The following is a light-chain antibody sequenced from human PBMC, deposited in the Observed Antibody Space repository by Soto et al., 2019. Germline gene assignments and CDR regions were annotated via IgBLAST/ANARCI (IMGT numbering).Light chain of an antibody. CDR1: QSVLYSSSNRNC. CDR2: WAS. J-gene: IGKJ4*01. CDR3: QHYYDIPLT. Sequence: DIVMTQSPDSLAVSLGERATINCKSSQSVLYSSSNRNCLAWYQQKPGQPPKLLISWASTRESGVPDRFSGSGFWTKFPPHIRSPPAEGVAVYYCQHYYDIPLTFGGGTKVEIK. V-gene: IGKV4-1*01.